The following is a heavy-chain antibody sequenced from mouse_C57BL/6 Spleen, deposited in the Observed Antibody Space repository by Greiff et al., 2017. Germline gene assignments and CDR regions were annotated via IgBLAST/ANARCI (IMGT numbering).Heavy chain of an antibody. D-gene: IGHD2-1*01. CDR3: ARQGGNYAYYFDY. CDR2: IWRDGST. J-gene: IGHJ2*01. Sequence: QVQLKESGPGLVAPSQSLSITCTVSGFSLTSYGVHWVRQPPGKGLEWLVVIWRDGSTTYNSALKSRLSISKDNSNSQVFLKMNRLQTDDTAMYDCARQGGNYAYYFDYWGEGTTLTVSS. CDR1: GFSLTSYG. V-gene: IGHV2-6-1*01.